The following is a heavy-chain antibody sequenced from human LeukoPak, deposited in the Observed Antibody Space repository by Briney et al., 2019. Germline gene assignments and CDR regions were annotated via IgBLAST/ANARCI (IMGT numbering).Heavy chain of an antibody. CDR3: AREGVTTGLLDY. Sequence: GRSLRLSCAASGFTFSSYAMHWVRQAPGKGLEWVAVISYDGSNKYYADSVKGRFTISRDNSKNTLYLQMNSLRAEDTAVYYCAREGVTTGLLDYWGQGTLVTVSS. V-gene: IGHV3-30*04. D-gene: IGHD4-17*01. CDR2: ISYDGSNK. CDR1: GFTFSSYA. J-gene: IGHJ4*02.